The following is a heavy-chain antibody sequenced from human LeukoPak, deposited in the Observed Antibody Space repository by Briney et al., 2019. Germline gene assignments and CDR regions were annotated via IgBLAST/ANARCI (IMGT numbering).Heavy chain of an antibody. V-gene: IGHV3-48*01. Sequence: GGSLRLSCAASGFIFSSYSMNWVRQAPGKGLEWISFISGSTSAIYYADSVKGRFTISRDNGKNSLYLEMNSLRAEDTAVYYCAKDSAKKYDDYWGQGTLVTVSS. CDR3: AKDSAKKYDDY. D-gene: IGHD2/OR15-2a*01. CDR1: GFIFSSYS. J-gene: IGHJ4*02. CDR2: ISGSTSAI.